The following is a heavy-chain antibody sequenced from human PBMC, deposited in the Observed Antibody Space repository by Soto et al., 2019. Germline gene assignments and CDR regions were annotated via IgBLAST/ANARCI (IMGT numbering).Heavy chain of an antibody. Sequence: ASAKVSCNASRYTFTSYGISWLRQAPGQVREGMGWISAYNGDTNYXXKLQGRVXXTTDAARSTAXVELRXLRCDDTAVXDCAVSIAVAGYDAFDIWRQGTMVTVS. V-gene: IGHV1-18*01. CDR1: RYTFTSYG. J-gene: IGHJ3*02. D-gene: IGHD6-19*01. CDR2: ISAYNGDT. CDR3: AVSIAVAGYDAFDI.